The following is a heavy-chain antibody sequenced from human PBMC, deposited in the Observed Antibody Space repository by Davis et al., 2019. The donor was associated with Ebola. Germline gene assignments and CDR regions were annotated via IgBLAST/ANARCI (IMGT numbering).Heavy chain of an antibody. J-gene: IGHJ4*02. CDR3: ARDRGIAVAVAPWYFDY. D-gene: IGHD6-19*01. Sequence: GGSLRLSCAASGFTFSSYSMNWVRQAPGKGLEWVSSISSSSSYIYYADSVKGRFTISRDNAKNSLYLQMNSLRAEDTAVYYCARDRGIAVAVAPWYFDYWGQGTLVTVSS. V-gene: IGHV3-21*01. CDR2: ISSSSSYI. CDR1: GFTFSSYS.